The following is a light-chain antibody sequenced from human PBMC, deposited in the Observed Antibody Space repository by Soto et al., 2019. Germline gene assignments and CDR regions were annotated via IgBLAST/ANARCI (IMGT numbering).Light chain of an antibody. V-gene: IGLV2-23*01. CDR2: EGT. CDR1: SSDVGSSNL. Sequence: QSVLTQSASVSGSPGQSITISCTGSSSDVGSSNLVSWYQHHPGKAPKLMIYEGTRRPSGVSNRFSGSKSGSTASLTISALQAEDEADYYCSSYAGSSTFVFGTGTKVTLL. CDR3: SSYAGSSTFV. J-gene: IGLJ1*01.